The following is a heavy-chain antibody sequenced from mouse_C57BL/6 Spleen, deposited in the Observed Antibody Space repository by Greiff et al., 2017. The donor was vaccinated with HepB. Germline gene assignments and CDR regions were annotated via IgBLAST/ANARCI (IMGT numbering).Heavy chain of an antibody. CDR2: IDPNSGGT. Sequence: QVQLQQPGAELVKPGASVKLSCKASGYTFTSYWMHWVKQRPGRGLEWIGRIDPNSGGTKYNEKFKSKATLTVDKPSSTACMQRSSLTSEDSAVYYCARWGHNYYGSRGGENFDYWGQGTTLTVSS. CDR3: ARWGHNYYGSRGGENFDY. V-gene: IGHV1-72*01. J-gene: IGHJ2*01. CDR1: GYTFTSYW. D-gene: IGHD1-1*01.